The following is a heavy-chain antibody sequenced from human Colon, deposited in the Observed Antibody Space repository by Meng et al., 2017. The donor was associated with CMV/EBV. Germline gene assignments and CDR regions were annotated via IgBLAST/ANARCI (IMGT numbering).Heavy chain of an antibody. D-gene: IGHD5-24*01. CDR3: ARKKAMRGYAFDI. V-gene: IGHV1-2*02. CDR1: GYTFTGYY. J-gene: IGHJ3*02. Sequence: ASVKVSCKASGYTFTGYYMHWVRQAPGQGLEWMGWINPNSGGTNYAQKFQGRVTMTRDTSISTAYMELSRLRSDDTAVYYCARKKAMRGYAFDIWSQGTMVTVSS. CDR2: INPNSGGT.